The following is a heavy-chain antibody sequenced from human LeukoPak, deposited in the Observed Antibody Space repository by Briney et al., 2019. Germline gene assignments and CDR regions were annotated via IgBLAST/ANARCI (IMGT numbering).Heavy chain of an antibody. Sequence: ASVTVSCKASGYTFTGYYMHWVRQAPGQGLEWMGWINPSSGGTNYAQKFQGWVTMTRDTSISTAYMELSRLRSDDTAVYYCARGGYDSSGYYLDWGQGTLVTVSS. V-gene: IGHV1-2*04. J-gene: IGHJ4*02. CDR3: ARGGYDSSGYYLD. D-gene: IGHD3-22*01. CDR2: INPSSGGT. CDR1: GYTFTGYY.